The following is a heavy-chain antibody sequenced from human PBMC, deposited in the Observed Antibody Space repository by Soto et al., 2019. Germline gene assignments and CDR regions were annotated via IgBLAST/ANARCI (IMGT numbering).Heavy chain of an antibody. J-gene: IGHJ6*02. CDR2: IYYSGST. CDR3: TRDVYGSTTSGYDYYAMDV. D-gene: IGHD2-2*01. Sequence: PSETLSLTCTVSGGSISSYYWSWIRQPPGKGLEWIGYIYYSGSTNYNPSLKSRVTISVDTSKNQVSLRLTSVTAADTAVYYCTRDVYGSTTSGYDYYAMDVWGQGTTVTVSS. CDR1: GGSISSYY. V-gene: IGHV4-59*12.